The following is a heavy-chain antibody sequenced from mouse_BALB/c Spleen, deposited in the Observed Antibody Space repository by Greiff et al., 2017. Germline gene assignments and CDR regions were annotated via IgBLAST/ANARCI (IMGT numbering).Heavy chain of an antibody. CDR2: ISSGGGST. CDR3: ARRQAYYGYAMDY. Sequence: EVHLVESGGGLVKPGGSLKLSCAASGFAFSSYDMSWVRQTPEKRLEWVAYISSGGGSTYYPDTVKGRFTISRDNAKNTLYLQMSSLKSEDTAMYYCARRQAYYGYAMDYWGQGTSVTVSS. CDR1: GFAFSSYD. J-gene: IGHJ4*01. D-gene: IGHD2-10*01. V-gene: IGHV5-12-1*01.